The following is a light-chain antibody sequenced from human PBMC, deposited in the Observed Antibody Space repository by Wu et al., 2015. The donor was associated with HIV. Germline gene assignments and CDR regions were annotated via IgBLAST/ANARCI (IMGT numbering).Light chain of an antibody. J-gene: IGKJ4*01. CDR2: DAS. CDR3: QQRTTWPPGLT. Sequence: EIVLTQSPATLSLSSGETATLSCRASRSVSGTLAWYQQKPGQALRLLIYDASSRATGVPARFSGSGSFTDFTLTISSLEPEDSAVYFCQQRTTWPPGLTFGGGTKVQIE. V-gene: IGKV3-11*01. CDR1: RSVSGT.